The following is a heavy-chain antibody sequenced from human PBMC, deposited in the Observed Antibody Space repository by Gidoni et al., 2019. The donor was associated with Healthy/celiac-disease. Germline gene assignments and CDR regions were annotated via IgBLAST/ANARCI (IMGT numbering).Heavy chain of an antibody. V-gene: IGHV4-59*01. D-gene: IGHD6-13*01. J-gene: IGHJ3*02. CDR3: ARATAPGIAAAGHFDI. CDR1: GGSISSYY. Sequence: QVQLQESGPGLVKPSETLSLTCTVSGGSISSYYWSWIRQPPGKGLEWIGYIYYSGSTNYNPSLKSRVTISVDTSKNQFSLKLSSVTAADTAVYYCARATAPGIAAAGHFDIWGQGTMVTVSS. CDR2: IYYSGST.